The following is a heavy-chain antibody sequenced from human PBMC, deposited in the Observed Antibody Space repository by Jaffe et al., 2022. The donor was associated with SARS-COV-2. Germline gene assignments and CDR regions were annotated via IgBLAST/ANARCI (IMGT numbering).Heavy chain of an antibody. V-gene: IGHV3-21*01. CDR3: AREFSSWLDTYFQVGLSDYGMDV. CDR2: ISSSSSYI. D-gene: IGHD6-13*01. Sequence: EVQLVESGGGLVKPGGSLRLSCAASGFTFSSYSMNWVRQAPGKGLEWVSSISSSSSYIYYADSVKGRFTISRDNAKNSLYLQMNSLRAEDTAVYYCAREFSSWLDTYFQVGLSDYGMDVWGQGTTVTVSS. CDR1: GFTFSSYS. J-gene: IGHJ6*02.